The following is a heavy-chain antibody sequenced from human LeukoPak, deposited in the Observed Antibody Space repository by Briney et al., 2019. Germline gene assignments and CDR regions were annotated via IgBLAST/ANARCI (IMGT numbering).Heavy chain of an antibody. Sequence: HPGGSLRLSCAASGFTFSSYGMHWVRQAPGKGLEWVAVIWYDGSNKYYADSVKGRFTISRDNSKNTVYLQMNRLRAEDTAVYYCASDILTGYTETNFWGQGTLVTVSS. J-gene: IGHJ4*02. CDR1: GFTFSSYG. V-gene: IGHV3-33*01. CDR3: ASDILTGYTETNF. D-gene: IGHD3-9*01. CDR2: IWYDGSNK.